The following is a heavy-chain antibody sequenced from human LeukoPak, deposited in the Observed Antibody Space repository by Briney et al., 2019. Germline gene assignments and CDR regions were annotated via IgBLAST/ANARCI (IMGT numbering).Heavy chain of an antibody. V-gene: IGHV3-7*03. Sequence: GGSLRLSCAASGFTFSSYWMSWVRQAPGKGLEWVANIKQDGSEKYSLDSVKGRFTISRDNAKNSLYLQMSNLRAEDTAVYYCAKVGCSNTSCYFPNYYYYYGMDVWGQGTTVTVSS. CDR2: IKQDGSEK. J-gene: IGHJ6*02. CDR3: AKVGCSNTSCYFPNYYYYYGMDV. D-gene: IGHD2-2*01. CDR1: GFTFSSYW.